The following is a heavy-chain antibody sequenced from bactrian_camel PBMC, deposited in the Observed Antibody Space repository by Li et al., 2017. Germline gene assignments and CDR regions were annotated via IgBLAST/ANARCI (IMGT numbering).Heavy chain of an antibody. CDR3: ASGGVNQWCPQMPEPHQWQF. CDR1: GYTSSMRC. V-gene: IGHV3S53*01. D-gene: IGHD7*01. CDR2: IDADGST. J-gene: IGHJ4*01. Sequence: HVQLVESGGGSVQAGGSLRLSCTASGYTSSMRCMGWFRQAPGKERENVAIIDADGSTGYADSVKGRFTVSKDNAKNMLYLDIDNLQPEDTAMYYCASGGVNQWCPQMPEPHQWQFWGQGTQVTVS.